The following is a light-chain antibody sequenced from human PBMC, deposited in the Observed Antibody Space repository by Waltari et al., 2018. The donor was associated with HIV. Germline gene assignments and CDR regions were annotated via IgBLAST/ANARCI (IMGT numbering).Light chain of an antibody. CDR2: QDT. Sequence: SYELAQPPFVYVSPGQPTSITCSGDSLGEKYVFWYGQKPGQSPGLVLYQDTKRPPGIPERFSGSHSGDTATLTISGAQAVDEATYYCQAWDSNLHVFGSGTKVTVL. CDR1: SLGEKY. J-gene: IGLJ1*01. CDR3: QAWDSNLHV. V-gene: IGLV3-1*01.